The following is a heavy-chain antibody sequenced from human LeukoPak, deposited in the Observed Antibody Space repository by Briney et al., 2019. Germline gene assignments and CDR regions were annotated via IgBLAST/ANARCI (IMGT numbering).Heavy chain of an antibody. CDR3: AWHSGSQGYAFDI. D-gene: IGHD1-26*01. V-gene: IGHV3-7*01. Sequence: GGSLRLSCVASGFTYSTDWMSWVRQAPGKGLEWVANIKQDGSEKYYVDPVKGRFTISRDNGKNPLYLQMNSLRAEDTAVYYCAWHSGSQGYAFDIWGQGTMVTVSS. CDR1: GFTYSTDW. CDR2: IKQDGSEK. J-gene: IGHJ3*02.